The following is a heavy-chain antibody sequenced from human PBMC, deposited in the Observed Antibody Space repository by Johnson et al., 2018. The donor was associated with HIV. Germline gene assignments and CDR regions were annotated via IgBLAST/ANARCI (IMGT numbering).Heavy chain of an antibody. CDR3: ARCVVVVPAASSHAFDI. J-gene: IGHJ3*02. V-gene: IGHV3-33*01. CDR2: IRYDGSNK. CDR1: GFTFSSYG. D-gene: IGHD2-2*01. Sequence: QVQLVESGGGVVQPGGSLRLSCPASGFTFSSYGMHWVRQAPGKGLEWVAFIRYDGSNKYYADSVKGRFTISRDNSKNTLYLQMNSLRAEDTAVYYWARCVVVVPAASSHAFDIWGQGTMVTVAS.